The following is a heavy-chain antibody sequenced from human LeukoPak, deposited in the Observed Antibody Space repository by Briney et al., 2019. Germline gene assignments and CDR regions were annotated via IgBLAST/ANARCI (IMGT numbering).Heavy chain of an antibody. CDR2: IYYSGST. CDR1: GGSISYYY. J-gene: IGHJ4*02. V-gene: IGHV4-59*01. CDR3: AMAYSISWYYFDY. D-gene: IGHD6-13*01. Sequence: PSETLSLTCTVSGGSISYYYWSWIRQPPGKGLEWIGYIYYSGSTNYSPSLKSRVTIAVDTSKNQFSLRLSSVTAADTAVYYCAMAYSISWYYFDYWGQGTLVTVSS.